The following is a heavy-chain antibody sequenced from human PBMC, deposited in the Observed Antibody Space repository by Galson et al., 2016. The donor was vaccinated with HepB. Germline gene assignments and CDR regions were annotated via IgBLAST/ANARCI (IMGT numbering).Heavy chain of an antibody. Sequence: QSGAEVKKPGESLKISCKGSGYKFANYWIGWVRQMPGKGLEWMGIIYPGDLDIKYSPSFQGLVTISVEKSTSTVYLQWSSLKASETAMYYCERHTFNFDYWAQGTQVTVSS. J-gene: IGHJ4*02. V-gene: IGHV5-51*01. CDR2: IYPGDLDI. CDR1: GYKFANYW. CDR3: ERHTFNFDY.